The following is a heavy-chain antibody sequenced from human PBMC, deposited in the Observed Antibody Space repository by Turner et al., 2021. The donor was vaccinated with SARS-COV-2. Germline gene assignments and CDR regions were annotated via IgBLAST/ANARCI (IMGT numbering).Heavy chain of an antibody. Sequence: QVHLVQSGAEVRKPGASVKVSCKASGYTFTAYYIHWLRQAPGQGPEWMGCISPHSSDTNYSHKSQGRVTITRDTSINTAYMELSRLRSDDTAVYYCAREGGFSYDHDTFRMWGQGTMVTVSS. J-gene: IGHJ3*02. CDR3: AREGGFSYDHDTFRM. D-gene: IGHD3-16*01. CDR2: ISPHSSDT. CDR1: GYTFTAYY. V-gene: IGHV1-2*07.